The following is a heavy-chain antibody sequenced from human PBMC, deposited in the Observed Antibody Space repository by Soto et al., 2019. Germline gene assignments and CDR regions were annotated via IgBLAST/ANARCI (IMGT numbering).Heavy chain of an antibody. Sequence: QVQLQESGPGLVKPSGTLSLTCAVSGGSISSFNWWRWVRQPPGKGLEWIGQIVHSGITNYKPSLKSRVTISVDKSKNQFTLKLSSVTAADTAIYFCARESSSYYVYVDLCGRGTLVTVSS. CDR1: GGSISSFNW. V-gene: IGHV4-4*02. J-gene: IGHJ2*01. D-gene: IGHD3-22*01. CDR2: IVHSGIT. CDR3: ARESSSYYVYVDL.